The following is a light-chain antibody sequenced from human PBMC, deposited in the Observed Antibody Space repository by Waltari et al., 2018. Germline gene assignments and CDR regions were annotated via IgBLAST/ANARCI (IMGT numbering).Light chain of an antibody. J-gene: IGLJ1*01. Sequence: QSALTQPPSASGSPGQSLTISCTGTSSDVGGYNHVSWYQQYPGKVPKLLSSEVFQRPSGVPSRCAGYKSGNTAYLTVSGLQAEDGAEYYCSSSATDGDYFVFGTGTKVTVL. CDR3: SSSATDGDYFV. CDR1: SSDVGGYNH. V-gene: IGLV2-8*01. CDR2: EVF.